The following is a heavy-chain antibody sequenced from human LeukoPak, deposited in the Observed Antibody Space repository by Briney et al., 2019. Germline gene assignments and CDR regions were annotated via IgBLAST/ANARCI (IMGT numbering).Heavy chain of an antibody. D-gene: IGHD6-13*01. Sequence: GGSLRLSCAASGFTFTNYGMHSVRQAPGKGLEWVAVISDDGRNKNYAHSVKGRFTISRDNSNNTLYLQMNSLRAEDTGVYYCAKDRETTASGTFDYWGQGTLVTVSS. CDR1: GFTFTNYG. CDR2: ISDDGRNK. V-gene: IGHV3-30*18. J-gene: IGHJ4*02. CDR3: AKDRETTASGTFDY.